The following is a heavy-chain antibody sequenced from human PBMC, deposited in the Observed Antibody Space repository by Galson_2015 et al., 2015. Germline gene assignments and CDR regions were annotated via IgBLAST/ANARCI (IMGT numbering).Heavy chain of an antibody. Sequence: SLRLSCAASGFTFSNYGFSWVRQAPGKGLERVSSISGSGIITYYADSVKGRFTISRDNSKNTLYLQMNSLRAEDTAVYYCAKKDTAVAANNWFAPWGQGTLVTVSS. D-gene: IGHD6-19*01. V-gene: IGHV3-23*01. CDR1: GFTFSNYG. CDR2: ISGSGIIT. J-gene: IGHJ5*02. CDR3: AKKDTAVAANNWFAP.